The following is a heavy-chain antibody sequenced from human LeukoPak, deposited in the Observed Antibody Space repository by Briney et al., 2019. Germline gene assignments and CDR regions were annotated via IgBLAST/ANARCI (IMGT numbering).Heavy chain of an antibody. D-gene: IGHD3-3*01. CDR3: ARDRITIFGVPGYMDV. Sequence: PGGSLRLSCAASGFTFSSYAMSWVRQAPGKGLEWVSAISGSGGSTYYADSVKGRFTISRDNAKNSLYLQMNSLRAEDTAVYYCARDRITIFGVPGYMDVWGKGTTVTVSS. J-gene: IGHJ6*03. CDR1: GFTFSSYA. CDR2: ISGSGGST. V-gene: IGHV3-23*01.